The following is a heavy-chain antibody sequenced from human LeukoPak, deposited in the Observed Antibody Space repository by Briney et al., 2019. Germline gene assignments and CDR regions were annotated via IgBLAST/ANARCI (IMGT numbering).Heavy chain of an antibody. D-gene: IGHD2-15*01. J-gene: IGHJ4*02. Sequence: PGGSLRLSCAASGFTFSSYCMHWVRQAPGKGLEWVAFIRYDGSNKYYADSLKGRFTISRDNSKNTLYLQMHSLRAEDTAVYYCSVVVVVVAATQVDYWGQGTLVTVSS. CDR2: IRYDGSNK. V-gene: IGHV3-30*02. CDR1: GFTFSSYC. CDR3: SVVVVVVAATQVDY.